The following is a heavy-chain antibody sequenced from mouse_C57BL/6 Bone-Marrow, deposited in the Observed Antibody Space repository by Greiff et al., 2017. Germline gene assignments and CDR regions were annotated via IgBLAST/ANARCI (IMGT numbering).Heavy chain of an antibody. Sequence: VKLQQPGAELVKPGASVKLSCKASGYTFTSYWMQWVKQRPGQGLEWIGEIDPSDSYTNYNQKFKGKATLTVDTSSSTAYMQLSSLTSEDSAVYYCAREYSYGAWFAYGGQGTLVTVSA. CDR1: GYTFTSYW. J-gene: IGHJ3*01. CDR2: IDPSDSYT. CDR3: AREYSYGAWFAY. D-gene: IGHD3-3*01. V-gene: IGHV1-50*01.